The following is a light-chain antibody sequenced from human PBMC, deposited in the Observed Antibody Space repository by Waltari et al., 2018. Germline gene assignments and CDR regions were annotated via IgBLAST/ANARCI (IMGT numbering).Light chain of an antibody. CDR3: SSYVSSSTLEL. Sequence: QSALTQPASVSGSPGQSIPISCPGTSRDLGGSNYASWYQQLPGRAPKLIIYDVSNRPSGVSNRFSGSKSGNTASLTISGLQGEDEADYYCSSYVSSSTLELFGGGTSLAVL. J-gene: IGLJ2*01. V-gene: IGLV2-14*03. CDR1: SRDLGGSNY. CDR2: DVS.